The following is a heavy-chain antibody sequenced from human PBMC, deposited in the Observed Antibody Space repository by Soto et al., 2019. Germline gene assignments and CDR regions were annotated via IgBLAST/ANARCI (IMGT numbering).Heavy chain of an antibody. CDR1: GFTFSSYA. J-gene: IGHJ6*02. Sequence: GGSLRLSCAASGFTFSSYAMSWVRQAPGKGLEWVSAISGSGGSTYYADSVKGRFTISRDNSKNTLYLQMNSLRAEDTAVYYCAKVRYSGYDWSGYYYYGMDVWGQGTTVTVSS. D-gene: IGHD5-12*01. CDR2: ISGSGGST. V-gene: IGHV3-23*01. CDR3: AKVRYSGYDWSGYYYYGMDV.